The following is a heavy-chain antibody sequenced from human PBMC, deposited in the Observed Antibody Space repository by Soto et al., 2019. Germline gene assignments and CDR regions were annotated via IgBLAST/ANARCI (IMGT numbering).Heavy chain of an antibody. CDR3: ARGVVSTGYFDY. V-gene: IGHV3-72*01. Sequence: EVQLAESGGGLVQPGGSLRLSCAASGFTFSDHYMDWVRQAPGQGLEWVGRSRDKVHSHTTEYAASVKGRFTISRGDSENSLYLQMNSLQTEDTAVYYCARGVVSTGYFDYWCQGTLVTVSS. D-gene: IGHD5-12*01. J-gene: IGHJ4*02. CDR1: GFTFSDHY. CDR2: SRDKVHSHTT.